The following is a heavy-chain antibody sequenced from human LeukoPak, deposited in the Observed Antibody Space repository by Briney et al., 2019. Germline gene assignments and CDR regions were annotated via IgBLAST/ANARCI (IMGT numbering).Heavy chain of an antibody. CDR1: GASISGGSYY. CDR2: IYTTGST. Sequence: SETLSLTCTVSGASISGGSYYWSWIRQPAGKGLEWIGRIYTTGSTNYNPSLKSRVTISVDTSKNQFSLELSFVTAADTAVYYCARSPGGSGTRAFDIWGQGTMVTVSS. V-gene: IGHV4-61*02. CDR3: ARSPGGSGTRAFDI. D-gene: IGHD3-10*01. J-gene: IGHJ3*02.